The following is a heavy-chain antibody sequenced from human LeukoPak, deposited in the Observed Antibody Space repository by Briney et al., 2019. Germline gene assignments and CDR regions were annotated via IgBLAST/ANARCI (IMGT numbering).Heavy chain of an antibody. J-gene: IGHJ4*02. CDR3: AKDSNYYGSGTYDPYFDY. Sequence: GGSLRLSCAASGFTFSSYAMNWVRQAPGKGLEWVSVISGSGGSTYYADSVKGRFTISRDNSKNKLYLQMNSLRAEDTAVYYCAKDSNYYGSGTYDPYFDYWGQGTLVTVSS. D-gene: IGHD3-10*01. CDR2: ISGSGGST. V-gene: IGHV3-23*01. CDR1: GFTFSSYA.